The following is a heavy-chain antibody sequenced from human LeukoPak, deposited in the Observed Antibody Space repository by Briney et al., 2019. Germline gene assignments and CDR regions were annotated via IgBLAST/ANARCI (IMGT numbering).Heavy chain of an antibody. D-gene: IGHD6-19*01. V-gene: IGHV3-74*01. CDR1: GFTFSSFW. Sequence: GGSLRLSCAASGFTFSSFWMHWVRQAPGRGLVWVSRINSDGRSTNYADSVKGRFTISRDNAKNTLYLQMNSLRAEDTAVYYCARGSGDSSGWTSYLGAWFDYWGQGTLVTVSS. CDR2: INSDGRST. CDR3: ARGSGDSSGWTSYLGAWFDY. J-gene: IGHJ4*02.